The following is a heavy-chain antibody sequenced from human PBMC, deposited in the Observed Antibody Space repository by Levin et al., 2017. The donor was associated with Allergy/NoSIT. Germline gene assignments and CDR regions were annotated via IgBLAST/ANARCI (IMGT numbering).Heavy chain of an antibody. CDR2: ISYDGSNK. D-gene: IGHD3-3*01. CDR1: GFTFSSYG. CDR3: AKADLWSGYSVDY. Sequence: GGSLRLSCAASGFTFSSYGMHWVRQAPGKGLEWVAVISYDGSNKYYADSVKGRFTISRDNSKNTLYLQMNSLRAEDTAVYYCAKADLWSGYSVDYWGQGTLVTVSS. J-gene: IGHJ4*02. V-gene: IGHV3-30*18.